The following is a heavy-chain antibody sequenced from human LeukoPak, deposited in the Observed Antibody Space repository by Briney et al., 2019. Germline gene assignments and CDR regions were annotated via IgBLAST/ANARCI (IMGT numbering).Heavy chain of an antibody. CDR3: ARVRSDYDFWSGYGDYYYMDV. CDR2: ISYDGSNK. J-gene: IGHJ6*03. CDR1: GFTFSSYA. Sequence: PGGSLRLSCAASGFTFSSYAMHWVRQAPGKGLEWVAVISYDGSNKYYADSVKGRFTISRDNSKSTLYLQMNSLRAEDTAVYYCARVRSDYDFWSGYGDYYYMDVWGKGTTVTVSS. V-gene: IGHV3-30-3*01. D-gene: IGHD3-3*01.